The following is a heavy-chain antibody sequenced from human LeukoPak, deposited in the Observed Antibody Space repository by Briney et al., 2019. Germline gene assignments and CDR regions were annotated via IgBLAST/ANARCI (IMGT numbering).Heavy chain of an antibody. CDR2: INTDGSST. V-gene: IGHV3-74*01. D-gene: IGHD3-22*01. J-gene: IGHJ4*02. CDR3: ARGSGYYYPNYFDY. Sequence: PGGSLRLSCAASGFTFSSYWMHWVRQAPGKGLVWVSRINTDGSSTSYADSVKGRFTISRDNAKNTLYLQMNSLRAEDTAVYYCARGSGYYYPNYFDYWGQGTLVTVSS. CDR1: GFTFSSYW.